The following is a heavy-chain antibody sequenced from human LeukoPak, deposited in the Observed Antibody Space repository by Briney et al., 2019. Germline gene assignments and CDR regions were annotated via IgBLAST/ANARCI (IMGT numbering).Heavy chain of an antibody. D-gene: IGHD6-6*01. CDR2: IYHDGRT. J-gene: IGHJ5*02. CDR1: GDSIDSGGYY. CDR3: ARIGTASRLNWFDP. Sequence: SQTLSLTCSVSGDSIDSGGYYWSWIRQHPGRGLEWIGHIYHDGRTYQNPSLKSRVIISVDTSKNQFSLNVSSVTAADTAVYFCARIGTASRLNWFDPWGQGTLVTVSS. V-gene: IGHV4-31*03.